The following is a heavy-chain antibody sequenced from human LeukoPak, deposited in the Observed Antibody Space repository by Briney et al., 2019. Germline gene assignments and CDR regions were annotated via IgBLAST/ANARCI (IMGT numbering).Heavy chain of an antibody. J-gene: IGHJ5*02. CDR1: GYTFTGYY. V-gene: IGHV1-2*02. CDR3: AREKFGSTSCLDP. Sequence: SVKVSCTASGYTFTGYYMHWVRQAPGQGLGWVGWINRNSGGTNYAQKFQGRVTMTRDTSISTAYMELSRLRSDDTDVYYCAREKFGSTSCLDPWGQGTLVTVSP. D-gene: IGHD2-2*01. CDR2: INRNSGGT.